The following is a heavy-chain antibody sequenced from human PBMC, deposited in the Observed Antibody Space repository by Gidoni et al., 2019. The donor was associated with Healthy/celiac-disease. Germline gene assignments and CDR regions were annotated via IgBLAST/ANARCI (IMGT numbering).Heavy chain of an antibody. CDR1: GFTFSSYA. D-gene: IGHD6-13*01. J-gene: IGHJ4*02. CDR2: ISGSGGST. V-gene: IGHV3-23*01. Sequence: EVQLLESGGGLVQPGGSLRLYCAASGFTFSSYAMSWVRQAPGKGLEWVSAISGSGGSTYYADSVKGRFTISRDNSKNTLYLQMNSLRAEDTAVYYCAKDSAAGPVLADYWGQGTLVTVSS. CDR3: AKDSAAGPVLADY.